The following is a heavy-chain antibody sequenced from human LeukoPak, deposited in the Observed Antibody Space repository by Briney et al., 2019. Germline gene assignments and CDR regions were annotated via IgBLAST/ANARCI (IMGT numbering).Heavy chain of an antibody. Sequence: GGSLRLSCAASGFTFSSYSMNWVRQAPGKGLEWVANIKQDGSEKYYVDSVKGRFTISRDNAKNSLYLQMNSLRAEDTAVYYCARSRSRDGYNPIDYWGQGTLVTVSS. J-gene: IGHJ4*02. CDR1: GFTFSSYS. CDR2: IKQDGSEK. D-gene: IGHD5-24*01. CDR3: ARSRSRDGYNPIDY. V-gene: IGHV3-7*01.